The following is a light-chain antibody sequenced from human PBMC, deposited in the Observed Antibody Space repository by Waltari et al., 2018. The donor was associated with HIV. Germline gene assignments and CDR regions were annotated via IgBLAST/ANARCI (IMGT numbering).Light chain of an antibody. Sequence: QSALTQPASVSGSYGQSITIPCTGTNNDIGSYKYVSWYPQHPDRAPKLLISEVSNRPSGISDRFSGSKSGNTASLTISGLQAEDEAHYYCSSYTSSITVIFGGGTQVTV. CDR3: SSYTSSITVI. CDR2: EVS. CDR1: NNDIGSYKY. V-gene: IGLV2-14*03. J-gene: IGLJ2*01.